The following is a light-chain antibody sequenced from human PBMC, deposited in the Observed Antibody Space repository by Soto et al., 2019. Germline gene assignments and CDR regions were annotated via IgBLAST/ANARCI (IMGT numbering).Light chain of an antibody. CDR2: WAS. CDR1: QSVLYSSNNKNY. CDR3: QQDCSTPCT. Sequence: DIVMTQSPDSLAVSLGERATLNCKSSQSVLYSSNNKNYLAWYQQKPGQPPKLLIYWASTRESGVPDRFSGSGSGTDCTLTLCSLQAEDVAVFYLQQDCSTPCTFVQGTKVEIK. V-gene: IGKV4-1*01. J-gene: IGKJ1*01.